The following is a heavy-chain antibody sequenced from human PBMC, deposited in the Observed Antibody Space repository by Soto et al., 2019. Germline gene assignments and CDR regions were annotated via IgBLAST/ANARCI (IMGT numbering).Heavy chain of an antibody. CDR3: ARDGWAVAEN. CDR1: GYTFSDFL. J-gene: IGHJ4*02. D-gene: IGHD6-19*01. CDR2: INSDGSTT. Sequence: VQLVESGGGLVQPGGSLRLSCAASGYTFSDFLMHWVRQVPGKGLVWVSRINSDGSTTDYADSVKGRFTISRDNAKNTLYLQRNNLRAEDTAVYYCARDGWAVAENWGRGTLVTVSS. V-gene: IGHV3-74*01.